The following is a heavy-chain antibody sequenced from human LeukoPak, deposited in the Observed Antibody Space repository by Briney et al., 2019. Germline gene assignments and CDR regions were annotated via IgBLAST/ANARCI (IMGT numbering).Heavy chain of an antibody. V-gene: IGHV1-18*01. CDR2: ISAYNGNT. Sequence: GASVKVSCKASGYTFSSYSISWVRQAPGQGLEWMGWISAYNGNTNYAQKLQGRVTMTTDTSTSTAYMELRSLRSDDTAVYYCARTTDFWSGYYIKTDNWFDPWGQGTLVTVSS. CDR1: GYTFSSYS. J-gene: IGHJ5*02. CDR3: ARTTDFWSGYYIKTDNWFDP. D-gene: IGHD3-3*01.